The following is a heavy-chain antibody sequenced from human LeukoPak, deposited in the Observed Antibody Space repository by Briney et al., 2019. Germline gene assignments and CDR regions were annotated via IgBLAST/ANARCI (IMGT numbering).Heavy chain of an antibody. J-gene: IGHJ4*02. V-gene: IGHV3-15*01. CDR1: GFTFSNAW. Sequence: GGSLRLSCAASGFTFSNAWMSWVRQAPGKGLEWVGRIKSKTDGGTTDYAAPVKRRFPISRDDSKNTLYLQMNSLKTEDTAVYYCTTDQSVLWFGEFDDYWGQGTLVTVSS. CDR3: TTDQSVLWFGEFDDY. D-gene: IGHD3-10*01. CDR2: IKSKTDGGTT.